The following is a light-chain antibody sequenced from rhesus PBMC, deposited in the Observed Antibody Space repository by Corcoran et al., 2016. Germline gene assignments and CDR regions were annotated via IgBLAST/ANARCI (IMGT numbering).Light chain of an antibody. CDR2: DAS. CDR1: QGISSY. Sequence: DIQLTQSPSSLSASVGDRVTTTCRASQGISSYLAWYQQKPGKAPKLLIYDASNLQSGVPSRFSGSGSGTDFTLTISSVQPEDFAVYYCQQSNSSPLTFGGGTKVEI. J-gene: IGKJ4*01. CDR3: QQSNSSPLT. V-gene: IGKV1-38*01.